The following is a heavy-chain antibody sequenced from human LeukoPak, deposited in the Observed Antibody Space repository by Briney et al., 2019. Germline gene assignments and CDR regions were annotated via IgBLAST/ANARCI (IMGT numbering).Heavy chain of an antibody. CDR3: ARVAADYGGKVPRKSYFDY. V-gene: IGHV1-18*01. D-gene: IGHD4-23*01. Sequence: ASVKVSCKASGYTFTSYGISWVRQAPGQGLEGMGWISAYNGNTNYAQKLQGRVTMTPDTSTSTAYMELRSLRSDDTAVYYCARVAADYGGKVPRKSYFDYWGQGTLVTVSS. J-gene: IGHJ4*02. CDR2: ISAYNGNT. CDR1: GYTFTSYG.